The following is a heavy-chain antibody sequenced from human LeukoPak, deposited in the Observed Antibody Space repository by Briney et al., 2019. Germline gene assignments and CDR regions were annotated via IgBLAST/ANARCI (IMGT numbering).Heavy chain of an antibody. J-gene: IGHJ5*02. CDR3: AGPIAVAAGWFDP. V-gene: IGHV3-7*01. Sequence: GGSLRLSCAASGFTFSDYYMSWVRQAPGKGLEWVANIKQDGSEKYYVDSVKGRFTISRDNAKNSLYLQMNSLRAEDTAVYYCAGPIAVAAGWFDPWGQGTLVTVSS. CDR2: IKQDGSEK. CDR1: GFTFSDYY. D-gene: IGHD6-19*01.